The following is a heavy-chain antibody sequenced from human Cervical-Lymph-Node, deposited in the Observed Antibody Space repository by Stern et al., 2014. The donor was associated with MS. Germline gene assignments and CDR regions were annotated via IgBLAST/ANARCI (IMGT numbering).Heavy chain of an antibody. CDR1: GVSLNLSGVG. Sequence: QVTLKESGPTLVKPTQTLTLTCTLSGVSLNLSGVGVGWIRQPPGKALEWLALIYWDDEKHYIPSLKSRLTITKDTSKNQVVLTMTNMAPVDTATYYCAHDLGYWGQGTLVTVSS. J-gene: IGHJ4*02. CDR2: IYWDDEK. V-gene: IGHV2-5*02. CDR3: AHDLGY.